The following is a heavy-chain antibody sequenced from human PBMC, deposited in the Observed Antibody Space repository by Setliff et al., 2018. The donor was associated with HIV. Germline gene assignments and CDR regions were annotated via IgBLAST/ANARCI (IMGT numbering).Heavy chain of an antibody. J-gene: IGHJ4*02. V-gene: IGHV4-38-2*01. Sequence: KSSETLSLTCAVSDYSISSGYYWGWIRQPPGKGLEWIGGLYHSGSTYYNPSLKSRVTISVDTSKNHFSLKLSSVTAADTAVYYCARLSNGAHYFHFDYWGQGTLVTVSS. CDR1: DYSISSGYY. CDR3: ARLSNGAHYFHFDY. D-gene: IGHD4-4*01. CDR2: LYHSGST.